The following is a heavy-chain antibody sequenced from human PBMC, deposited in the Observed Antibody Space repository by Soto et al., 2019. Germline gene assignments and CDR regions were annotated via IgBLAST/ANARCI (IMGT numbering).Heavy chain of an antibody. D-gene: IGHD4-17*01. J-gene: IGHJ4*02. CDR1: GGSISTGGYH. V-gene: IGHV4-31*03. CDR2: IYYNGTT. CDR3: RGVYGDYWGDFWDY. Sequence: QVQLQESGPGLVKPSQTLSLTCTVSGGSISTGGYHWTWIRQHPGRGLEWIAYIYYNGTTYYNPSLKSRATISVDTSKNQFSLKLRSVTAADTAVYYCRGVYGDYWGDFWDYWGRGTLVTVSS.